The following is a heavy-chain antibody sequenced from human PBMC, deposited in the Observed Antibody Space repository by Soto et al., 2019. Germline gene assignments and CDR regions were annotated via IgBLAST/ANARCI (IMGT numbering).Heavy chain of an antibody. CDR1: GFTFSSYW. D-gene: IGHD3-9*01. J-gene: IGHJ4*02. Sequence: EVQLVESGGGLVQPGGSLRLSCAASGFTFSSYWMSWVRQAPGKGLEWVANIKQDGSEKYYVDSVKGRFTISRDNAKNSLYLQRNSLRAEDTAVYYCAREDRYYDILTGYYALYFDYWGQGTLVTVSS. V-gene: IGHV3-7*01. CDR3: AREDRYYDILTGYYALYFDY. CDR2: IKQDGSEK.